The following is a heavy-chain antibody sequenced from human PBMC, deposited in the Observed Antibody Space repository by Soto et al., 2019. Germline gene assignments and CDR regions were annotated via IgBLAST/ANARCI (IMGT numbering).Heavy chain of an antibody. CDR2: IIPIFGTA. CDR1: GGTFSSYA. J-gene: IGHJ6*02. CDR3: AGGDCSGGSCYSYYYYGMDV. Sequence: QVQLVQSGAEVKKPGSSVKVSCKASGGTFSSYAISWVRQAPGQGLEWMGGIIPIFGTANYAQKFQGRVTITADESTITAYMDLSSLRSEDTAVDYCAGGDCSGGSCYSYYYYGMDVWGQGTTVTVSS. D-gene: IGHD2-15*01. V-gene: IGHV1-69*01.